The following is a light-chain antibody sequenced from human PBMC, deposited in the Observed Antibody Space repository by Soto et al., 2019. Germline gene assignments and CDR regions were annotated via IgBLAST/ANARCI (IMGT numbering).Light chain of an antibody. V-gene: IGKV3-15*01. CDR1: QSVSSN. J-gene: IGKJ2*01. CDR3: QQYNNWPPDT. CDR2: GAA. Sequence: EIVMTQSPATLSVSPGERATLSCRASQSVSSNFAWYQQKPGQAPRLLIYGAATSTTGIPARFSGSGSGTEFTLTISSLQSEDFAVYYCQQYNNWPPDTFGQGTKLEIK.